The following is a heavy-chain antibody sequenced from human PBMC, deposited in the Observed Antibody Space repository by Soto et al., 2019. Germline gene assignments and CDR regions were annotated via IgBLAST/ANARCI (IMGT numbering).Heavy chain of an antibody. CDR2: ISGSGGST. Sequence: PGGSLRLSCAASGFTFDDYAMHWVRQAPGKGLEWVSAISGSGGSTYYADSVKGRFTISRDNSKNTLYLQMNSLRAEDTAVYYCAKVTNYSGYDYFDYWGEGTLVTVSS. V-gene: IGHV3-23*01. CDR3: AKVTNYSGYDYFDY. J-gene: IGHJ4*02. D-gene: IGHD5-12*01. CDR1: GFTFDDYA.